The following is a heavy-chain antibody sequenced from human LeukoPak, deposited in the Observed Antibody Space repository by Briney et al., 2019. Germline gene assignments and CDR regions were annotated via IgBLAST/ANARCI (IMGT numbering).Heavy chain of an antibody. V-gene: IGHV3-48*01. Sequence: PGGPRRLSCAASGFTFSSHSMNWVRQAPRKGLEWVSYISSSGSTIYYADSVKGRFSISRDNAKNSLHLQMNSLRAEDTAVYYCARGRHYYGSGSYHPFRAFDIWGQGTMVTVSS. CDR3: ARGRHYYGSGSYHPFRAFDI. CDR2: ISSSGSTI. CDR1: GFTFSSHS. J-gene: IGHJ3*02. D-gene: IGHD3-10*01.